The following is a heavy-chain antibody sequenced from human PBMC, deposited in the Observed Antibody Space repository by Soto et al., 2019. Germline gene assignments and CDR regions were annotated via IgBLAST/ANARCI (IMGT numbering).Heavy chain of an antibody. CDR2: ISAYNGNT. Sequence: GASVKVSCKASGYTFTSYGISWVRQAPGQGLEWMGWISAYNGNTNYAQKLQGRVTMTTDTSTSTAYMELRSLRSDDTAVYYCARVKISMDRGVITPDWYDPWGQGTLVTVSS. J-gene: IGHJ5*02. V-gene: IGHV1-18*01. D-gene: IGHD3-10*01. CDR3: ARVKISMDRGVITPDWYDP. CDR1: GYTFTSYG.